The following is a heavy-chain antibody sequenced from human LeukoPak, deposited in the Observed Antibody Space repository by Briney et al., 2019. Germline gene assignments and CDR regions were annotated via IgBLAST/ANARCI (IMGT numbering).Heavy chain of an antibody. CDR2: IYYSGST. CDR3: ARHTYYYDSSGYLYPRAFDI. CDR1: GDSISSSSYY. V-gene: IGHV4-39*01. J-gene: IGHJ3*02. D-gene: IGHD3-22*01. Sequence: SETLSLTCTVSGDSISSSSYYWGWIRQPPGKGLEWIGSIYYSGSTYYNPSLKSRVTISVDTSKNQFSLKLSSVTAADPAVYYCARHTYYYDSSGYLYPRAFDIWGQGTMVTVSS.